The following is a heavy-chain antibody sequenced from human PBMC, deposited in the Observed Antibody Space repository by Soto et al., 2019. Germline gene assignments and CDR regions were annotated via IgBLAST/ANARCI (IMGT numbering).Heavy chain of an antibody. D-gene: IGHD1-1*01. CDR2: IYYSGST. CDR1: GGSISRYY. V-gene: IGHV4-59*08. J-gene: IGHJ4*02. Sequence: SETLSLTCTVSGGSISRYYWNWIRQPPGKGLEWIGYIYYSGSTNYNPSLKSRVTISVDTSKNQFSLKLSSVTAADTAVYYCARRYGYSFDYWGQGTLVT. CDR3: ARRYGYSFDY.